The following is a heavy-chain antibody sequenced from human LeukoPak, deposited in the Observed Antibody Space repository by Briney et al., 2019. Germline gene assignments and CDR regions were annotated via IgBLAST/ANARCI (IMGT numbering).Heavy chain of an antibody. V-gene: IGHV4-31*03. D-gene: IGHD1-7*01. CDR3: ARTAGTTMKGNWFDP. Sequence: SETLSLTCTASGGSISSGGYYWSWIRQHPGKGLEWIGYIYYSGSTYYNPSLKSRVTISVDTSKNQFSLKLSSVTAADTAVYYCARTAGTTMKGNWFDPWGQGTLVTVSS. CDR1: GGSISSGGYY. CDR2: IYYSGST. J-gene: IGHJ5*02.